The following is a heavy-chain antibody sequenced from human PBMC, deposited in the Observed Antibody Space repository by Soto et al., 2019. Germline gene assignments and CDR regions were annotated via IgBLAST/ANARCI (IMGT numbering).Heavy chain of an antibody. CDR1: GGFISSSNYY. D-gene: IGHD3-9*01. V-gene: IGHV4-39*01. J-gene: IGHJ2*01. CDR3: ARHRLVSRYFDL. CDR2: IFYSGST. Sequence: PSETLSLTCTVSGGFISSSNYYWGWLRQAPGKELEWIVSIFYSGSTYHSPSLKSRVTMSVDTSKTAFSLQMTYVTAADTAVYYCARHRLVSRYFDLWGRGTLVTVSS.